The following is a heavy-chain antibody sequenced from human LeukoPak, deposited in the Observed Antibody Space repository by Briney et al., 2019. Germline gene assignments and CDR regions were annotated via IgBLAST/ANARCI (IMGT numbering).Heavy chain of an antibody. V-gene: IGHV1-18*01. J-gene: IGHJ4*02. CDR1: VYTFTSYG. D-gene: IGHD2-2*02. CDR3: ARVKAPTFGYCSSTSCYTGDY. Sequence: ASVKVSCKASVYTFTSYGISWVRQAPGQGLEWMGWISAYNGNTNYAQKLQGRVTMTTDTSTSTAYMELRSLRSDDTAVYYCARVKAPTFGYCSSTSCYTGDYWGQGTLVTVSS. CDR2: ISAYNGNT.